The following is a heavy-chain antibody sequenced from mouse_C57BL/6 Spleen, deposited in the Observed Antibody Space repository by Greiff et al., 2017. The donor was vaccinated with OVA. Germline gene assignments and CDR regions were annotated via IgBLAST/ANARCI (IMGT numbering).Heavy chain of an antibody. CDR1: SYSFTSYY. CDR3: ARGDYDGSSGGY. V-gene: IGHV1-66*01. Sequence: VQLQQSGPELVKPGASVKISCKASSYSFTSYYIHWVKQRPGQGLEWIGWIYPGSGNTTYNEKFKGKATLTADTSSSTAYMQLSSLTSEDSAVYYCARGDYDGSSGGYWGQGTTLTVSS. D-gene: IGHD1-1*01. CDR2: IYPGSGNT. J-gene: IGHJ2*01.